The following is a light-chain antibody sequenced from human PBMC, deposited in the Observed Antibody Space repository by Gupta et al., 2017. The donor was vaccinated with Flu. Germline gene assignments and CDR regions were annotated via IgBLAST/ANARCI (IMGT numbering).Light chain of an antibody. CDR2: TVS. V-gene: IGKV2-30*01. Sequence: VVVSPPPPCLPVTLGQPASISCRSSQSLLYSYGTTHLSCFHQRPSQSPPRLLSTVSERGSRVPDRFSGSGSRTDFTLKIRRVEAEHVGVYYCMQGRPWPQAFGQGTKVEI. CDR1: QSLLYSYGTTH. J-gene: IGKJ1*01. CDR3: MQGRPWPQA.